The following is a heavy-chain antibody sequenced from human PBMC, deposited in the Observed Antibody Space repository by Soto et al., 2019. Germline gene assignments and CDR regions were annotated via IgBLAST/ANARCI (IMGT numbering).Heavy chain of an antibody. V-gene: IGHV4-39*01. CDR3: ARVASSIAARIDY. Sequence: SETLSLTCTVSGGSISSSSYYWGWIRQPPGKGLEWIGSIYYSGSTYYNPSLKSRVTISVDTSKNQFSLKLSSVTAADTAVYYCARVASSIAARIDYWGQGTLVTVSS. J-gene: IGHJ4*02. CDR2: IYYSGST. D-gene: IGHD6-6*01. CDR1: GGSISSSSYY.